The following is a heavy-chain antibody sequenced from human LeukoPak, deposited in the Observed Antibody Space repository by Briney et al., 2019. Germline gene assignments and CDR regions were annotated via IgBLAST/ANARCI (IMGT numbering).Heavy chain of an antibody. CDR1: GFTVSSNY. CDR2: IYSGGST. CDR3: ARGERSGGLLNFDY. Sequence: GGSLRLSCAASGFTVSSNYMSWVRQAPGKGLEWVSVIYSGGSTYYADSVKGRFTISSDNSRNTLTLQMNSLRAEATAGYYCARGERSGGLLNFDYWGQGTLVTVSS. V-gene: IGHV3-66*01. J-gene: IGHJ4*02. D-gene: IGHD1-26*01.